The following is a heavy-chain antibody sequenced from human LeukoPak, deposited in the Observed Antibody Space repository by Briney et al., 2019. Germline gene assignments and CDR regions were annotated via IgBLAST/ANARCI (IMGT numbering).Heavy chain of an antibody. Sequence: GASVKVSCKSSGYTFTGYNINWLRQAPGQGPEWMGWINPNSGGTNYAQKFQGRVTMTRDTSISTAYMELSRLRSDDTAVYYCARDGHFDHWGQGTLVTVSS. CDR2: INPNSGGT. J-gene: IGHJ4*02. V-gene: IGHV1-2*02. CDR3: ARDGHFDH. CDR1: GYTFTGYN.